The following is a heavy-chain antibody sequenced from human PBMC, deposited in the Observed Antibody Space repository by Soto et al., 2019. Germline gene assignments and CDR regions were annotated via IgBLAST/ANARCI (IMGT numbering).Heavy chain of an antibody. V-gene: IGHV3-30*18. Sequence: PGGSLRLSCGASGFPFTNYAMQWVRQAPGKGLECVAVISFDGSNQYYPDSVRGRFTISRDDSKRMLYLQMSSLTVEDTATYYCVKALSRSPYGMDVWGQGTTVTVSS. J-gene: IGHJ6*02. CDR1: GFPFTNYA. CDR2: ISFDGSNQ. CDR3: VKALSRSPYGMDV. D-gene: IGHD2-2*01.